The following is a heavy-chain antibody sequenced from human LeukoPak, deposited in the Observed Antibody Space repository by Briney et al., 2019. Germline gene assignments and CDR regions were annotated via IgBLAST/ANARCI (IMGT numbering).Heavy chain of an antibody. CDR2: ISSSSSYI. Sequence: GGSLRLSCAASGFTFGSYSMNWVRQAPGKGLEWVSSISSSSSYIYYADSVKGRFTISRDNAKNSLYLQMNSLRAEDTAVYYCAREDSSGYKDYWGQGTLVTVSS. CDR3: AREDSSGYKDY. D-gene: IGHD3-22*01. J-gene: IGHJ4*02. V-gene: IGHV3-21*01. CDR1: GFTFGSYS.